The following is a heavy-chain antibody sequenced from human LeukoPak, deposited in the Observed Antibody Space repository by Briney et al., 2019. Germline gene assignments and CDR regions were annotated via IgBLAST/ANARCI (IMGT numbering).Heavy chain of an antibody. V-gene: IGHV5-51*01. J-gene: IGHJ4*02. Sequence: GESLKISCKGSGYSFTSYWIGWVRQLPGKGLEWMGIIYPGDSDTRYSPSFQGQVTISADKSISTAYLQWSSLKASDTAMYYCARHGCYYDSSGSFDYWGQGTLVTVSS. CDR2: IYPGDSDT. CDR3: ARHGCYYDSSGSFDY. D-gene: IGHD3-22*01. CDR1: GYSFTSYW.